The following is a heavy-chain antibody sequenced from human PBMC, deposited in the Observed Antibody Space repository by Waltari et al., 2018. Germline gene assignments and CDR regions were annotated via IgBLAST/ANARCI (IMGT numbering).Heavy chain of an antibody. CDR3: ARALPWRPFDY. CDR1: GFTFSSYW. V-gene: IGHV3-7*01. D-gene: IGHD3-3*01. J-gene: IGHJ4*02. CDR2: IKQDGSEK. Sequence: EVQLVESGGGLVQPGGSLRRACAASGFTFSSYWMSWVRQAPGKGLELVANIKQDGSEKYYVDSVKGRFTISRDNAKNSLYLQMNSLRAEDTAVYYCARALPWRPFDYWGQGTLVTVSS.